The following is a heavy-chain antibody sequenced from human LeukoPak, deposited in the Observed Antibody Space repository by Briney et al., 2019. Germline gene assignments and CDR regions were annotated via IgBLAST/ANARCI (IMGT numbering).Heavy chain of an antibody. D-gene: IGHD4-17*01. CDR2: IWYDGSNK. J-gene: IGHJ4*02. Sequence: GGSLRLSCAASGFTFSSYGMHWVRQAPGKGLEWVAVIWYDGSNKYYADSVKGRFTISRDNSKNTLYLQMNSLRAEDTAVYYCAKDLPVYGDYPQVLDYWGQGTLVTVSS. CDR1: GFTFSSYG. V-gene: IGHV3-33*06. CDR3: AKDLPVYGDYPQVLDY.